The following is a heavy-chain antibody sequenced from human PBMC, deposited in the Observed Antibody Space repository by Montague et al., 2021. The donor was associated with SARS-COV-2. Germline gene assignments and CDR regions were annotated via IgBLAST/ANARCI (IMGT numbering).Heavy chain of an antibody. J-gene: IGHJ4*02. V-gene: IGHV6-1*01. CDR2: TNYRSKWTS. D-gene: IGHD4-17*01. Sequence: CAISGDSVWSNTAAWNWIRQSPSGGLEWLGRTNYRSKWTSDYATSVEGRISIDPDTSKNQFFLHLRSVTPEDTGVYYCVRDTGSAQAGFDAWGQGPLVTVPS. CDR1: GDSVWSNTAA. CDR3: VRDTGSAQAGFDA.